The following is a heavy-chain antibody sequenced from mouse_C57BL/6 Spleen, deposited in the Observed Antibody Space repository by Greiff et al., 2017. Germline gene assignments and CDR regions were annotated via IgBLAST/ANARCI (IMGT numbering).Heavy chain of an antibody. CDR1: GYTFTDYY. D-gene: IGHD2-3*01. CDR3: ARGWLLLDWYFDV. V-gene: IGHV1-19*01. CDR2: INPYNGGT. J-gene: IGHJ1*03. Sequence: VQLQQSGPVLVKPGASVKMSCKASGYTFTDYYMNWVKQSHGKSLEWIGVINPYNGGTSYNQKFKGKATLTVDKSSSTAYMELNSLTSEDSAVYYCARGWLLLDWYFDVWGTGTTVTVSS.